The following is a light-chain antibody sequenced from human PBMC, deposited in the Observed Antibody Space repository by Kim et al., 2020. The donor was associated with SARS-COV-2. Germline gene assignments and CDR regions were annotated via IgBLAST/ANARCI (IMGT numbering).Light chain of an antibody. CDR1: QTVSSS. CDR2: DIS. CDR3: QQRTNWL. V-gene: IGKV3-11*01. J-gene: IGKJ2*01. Sequence: TLCLYPGDGATRTGRASQTVSSSFAGYQQKPGQPPRFLIYDISNRATGIPARFSGSGSGTDFTLTISSLEPEDSAVYYCQQRTNWLFGQGTKLEI.